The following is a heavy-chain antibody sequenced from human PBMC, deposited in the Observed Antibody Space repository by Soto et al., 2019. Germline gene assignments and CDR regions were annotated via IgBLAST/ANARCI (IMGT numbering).Heavy chain of an antibody. J-gene: IGHJ6*03. CDR2: IYYSGST. D-gene: IGHD3-3*02. Sequence: PSETLSLTCTVSGGSISSGGYYWSWIRQHPGKGLEWIGYIYYSGSTNYNPSLKSRVTISVDTSKNQFSLKLSSVTAADTAVYYCARHLSSHYHMDVWGKGTKVTVSS. V-gene: IGHV4-61*08. CDR1: GGSISSGGYY. CDR3: ARHLSSHYHMDV.